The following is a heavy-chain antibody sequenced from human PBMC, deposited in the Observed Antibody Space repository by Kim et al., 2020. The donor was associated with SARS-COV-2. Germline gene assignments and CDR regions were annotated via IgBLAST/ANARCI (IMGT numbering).Heavy chain of an antibody. CDR2: IYTSGST. CDR3: ARGTLLEPSNYYYGMDV. J-gene: IGHJ6*02. Sequence: SETLSLTCTVSGGSISSGSYYWSWIRQPAGKGLEWIGRIYTSGSTNYNPSLKSRVTISVDTSKNQLSLKLSSVTAADTAVYYCARGTLLEPSNYYYGMDVWGQGTTVTVSS. CDR1: GGSISSGSYY. V-gene: IGHV4-61*02.